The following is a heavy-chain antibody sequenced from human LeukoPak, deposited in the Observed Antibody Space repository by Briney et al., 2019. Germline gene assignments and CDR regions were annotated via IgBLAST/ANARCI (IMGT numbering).Heavy chain of an antibody. Sequence: PVKVSCKASGGTFSGYTISWVRQAPGQGLEWMGRIIPILGIANYAQKFQGRVTITADKSTSTAYMELSSLRSEDTAVYYCARGEGSGWYLSFDYWGQGTLVTVSS. J-gene: IGHJ4*02. V-gene: IGHV1-69*02. D-gene: IGHD6-19*01. CDR2: IIPILGIA. CDR1: GGTFSGYT. CDR3: ARGEGSGWYLSFDY.